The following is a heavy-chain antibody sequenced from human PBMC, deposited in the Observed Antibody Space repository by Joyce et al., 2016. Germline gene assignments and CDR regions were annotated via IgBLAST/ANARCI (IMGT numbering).Heavy chain of an antibody. Sequence: QVQLVESGGGVVQPGKSLRLSCAASGITFSTYAMHWVRQAPGKGLEWVELISSDGGNKDYRDSVKGRFTISRDDSKSTLYLQMNSLRPDDTAMYFCAKDTGDYGPDYWGQGTLVAVSS. V-gene: IGHV3-30*18. D-gene: IGHD4-17*01. CDR3: AKDTGDYGPDY. CDR2: ISSDGGNK. CDR1: GITFSTYA. J-gene: IGHJ4*02.